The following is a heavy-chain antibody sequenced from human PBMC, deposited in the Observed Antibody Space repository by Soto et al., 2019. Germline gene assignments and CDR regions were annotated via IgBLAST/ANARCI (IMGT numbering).Heavy chain of an antibody. CDR1: GFTFSSYY. D-gene: IGHD2-15*01. J-gene: IGHJ4*02. CDR2: TSHDGTNK. Sequence: GGSLRLSSTASGFTFSSYYMHWVRQAPGKGLEWVAVTSHDGTNKFYADSVKGRFTISRDNSRNTLYLQMNSLRAEGTAAYYCAKGLYCSGGSCYLSYFDYWGQGTLVTVSS. CDR3: AKGLYCSGGSCYLSYFDY. V-gene: IGHV3-30*18.